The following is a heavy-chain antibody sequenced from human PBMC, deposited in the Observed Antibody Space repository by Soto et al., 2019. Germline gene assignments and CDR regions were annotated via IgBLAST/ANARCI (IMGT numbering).Heavy chain of an antibody. Sequence: SVKVSCKASGGTFSSYAISWGGQAPGQVLEWMGGIIPIFGTANYAQKFQGRVTITADKSTSTAYMELSSLRSEDTAVYYCARVIAVGATGFDYWGQGTLVTVSS. V-gene: IGHV1-69*06. D-gene: IGHD1-26*01. CDR2: IIPIFGTA. J-gene: IGHJ4*02. CDR1: GGTFSSYA. CDR3: ARVIAVGATGFDY.